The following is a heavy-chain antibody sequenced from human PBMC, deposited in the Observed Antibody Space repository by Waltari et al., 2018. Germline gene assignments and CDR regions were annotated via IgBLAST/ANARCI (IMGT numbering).Heavy chain of an antibody. CDR2: ISSSGSTI. V-gene: IGHV3-48*03. J-gene: IGHJ4*02. Sequence: EVQLVESGGGLVQPGGSLRLSCAASGFTFISYEMNWVRQAPGKGLEWVSYISSSGSTIYYADSVKGRFTISRDNAKNSLYLQMNSLRAEDTAVYYCAREPHYSTFDYWGQGTLVTVSS. CDR3: AREPHYSTFDY. CDR1: GFTFISYE. D-gene: IGHD2-15*01.